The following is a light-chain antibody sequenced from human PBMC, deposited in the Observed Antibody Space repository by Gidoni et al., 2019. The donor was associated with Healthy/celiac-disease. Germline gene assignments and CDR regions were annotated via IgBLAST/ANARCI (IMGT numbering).Light chain of an antibody. CDR3: QQRSNWPPT. Sequence: EIVLTQSPATLSLSPGERATLPCRASQSVSSYLAWYQQKPGQAPRLLIYDASNRATGIPARFSGSGSGTDFTLTIGSLEPEDFAVYYCQQRSNWPPTFGQGTKVEIK. CDR2: DAS. CDR1: QSVSSY. J-gene: IGKJ1*01. V-gene: IGKV3-11*01.